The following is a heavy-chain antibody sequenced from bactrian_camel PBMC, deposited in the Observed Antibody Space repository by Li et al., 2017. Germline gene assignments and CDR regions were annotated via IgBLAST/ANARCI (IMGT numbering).Heavy chain of an antibody. Sequence: HVQLVESGGGSVQAGGSLTLSCTVSGACTGWLRQAPGKEREAVASISDGGGVTYYTDSVKGRFTVSQDNAGNTLYLQMNSLKLEDTATYYCARITTNRVTCSAPHALSHLGAVATWGQGTQVTVS. J-gene: IGHJ6*01. CDR1: GAC. CDR2: ISDGGGVT. D-gene: IGHD2*01. V-gene: IGHV3S63*01. CDR3: ARITTNRVTCSAPHALSHLGAVAT.